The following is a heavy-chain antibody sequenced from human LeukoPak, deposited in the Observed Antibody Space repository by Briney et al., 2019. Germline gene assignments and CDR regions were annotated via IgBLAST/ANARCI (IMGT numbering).Heavy chain of an antibody. J-gene: IGHJ4*02. CDR2: INHSGST. CDR3: AREGSDYGDFDY. D-gene: IGHD4-17*01. CDR1: GGSFSGYY. Sequence: ASETLSLTCAVYGGSFSGYYWSWIPQPPGKGLEWIGEINHSGSTNYNPSLKSRVTISVDTSKNQFSLKLSSVTAADTAVYYCAREGSDYGDFDYWGQGTLVTVSS. V-gene: IGHV4-34*01.